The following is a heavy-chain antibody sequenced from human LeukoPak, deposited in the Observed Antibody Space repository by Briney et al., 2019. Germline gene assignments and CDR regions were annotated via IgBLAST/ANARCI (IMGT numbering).Heavy chain of an antibody. CDR1: GFTFSSYG. Sequence: GGSLRLSCAASGFTFSSYGMHWVRQAPGKGLEWVAVISYDGRNKYYADSVKGRFTISRDNSKNTLYLQMNSLRAEDTAVYYCAKDLGYSYGYVADYWGQGTLVTVSS. V-gene: IGHV3-30*18. J-gene: IGHJ4*02. D-gene: IGHD5-18*01. CDR2: ISYDGRNK. CDR3: AKDLGYSYGYVADY.